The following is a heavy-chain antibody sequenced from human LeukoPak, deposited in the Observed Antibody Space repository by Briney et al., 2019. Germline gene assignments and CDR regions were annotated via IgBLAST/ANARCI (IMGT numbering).Heavy chain of an antibody. D-gene: IGHD3-22*01. CDR2: IYTSGST. V-gene: IGHV4-4*08. CDR3: ARPRATDYYDSSGYYSYSFDY. CDR1: GGSISSYY. Sequence: KPSGTLTLTCTASGGSISSYYWSWVRQPPGKGLEWIVRIYTSGSTNYNPSLKSGVTIIVDTSKNQFSLKLSSVTAADTAVYYCARPRATDYYDSSGYYSYSFDYWSQGTLVTVSS. J-gene: IGHJ4*02.